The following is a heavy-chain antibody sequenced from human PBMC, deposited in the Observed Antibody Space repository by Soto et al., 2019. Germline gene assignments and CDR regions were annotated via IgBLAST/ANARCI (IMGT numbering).Heavy chain of an antibody. D-gene: IGHD2-15*01. V-gene: IGHV3-30*18. CDR2: ISYDGSNK. CDR1: GFTFSSYG. Sequence: GGSLRLSCAASGFTFSSYGMHWVRQAPGKGLEWVAVISYDGSNKYYADSVKGRFTISRDNSKNTLYLQMNSLRAEDTAVYYCAKDWGIGYCSGGSCYLNYYYYMDVWGKGTTVTVSS. J-gene: IGHJ6*03. CDR3: AKDWGIGYCSGGSCYLNYYYYMDV.